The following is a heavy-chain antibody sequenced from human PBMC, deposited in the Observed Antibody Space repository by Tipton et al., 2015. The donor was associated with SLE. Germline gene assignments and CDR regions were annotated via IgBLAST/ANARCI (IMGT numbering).Heavy chain of an antibody. Sequence: SLRLSCTSSGFTFGDYDMNWVRQAPGKGLEWVGLIRRKVYGGTTEYAASAKGRFSISRDDSRSIAYLQMSSLKTEDTAAYYCIRGDLVHEVIISHHPGYFQHWGQGTLVTVSA. J-gene: IGHJ1*01. CDR3: IRGDLVHEVIISHHPGYFQH. D-gene: IGHD3-10*01. V-gene: IGHV3-49*04. CDR1: GFTFGDYD. CDR2: IRRKVYGGTT.